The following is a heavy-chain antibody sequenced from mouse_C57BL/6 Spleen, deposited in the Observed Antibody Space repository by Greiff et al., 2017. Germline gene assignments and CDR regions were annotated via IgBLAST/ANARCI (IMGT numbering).Heavy chain of an antibody. CDR3: ARRACWEYYFDY. CDR2: IDPSDSYT. CDR1: GYTFTSYW. V-gene: IGHV1-50*01. D-gene: IGHD4-1*01. Sequence: VQLQQPGAELVKPGASVKLSCKASGYTFTSYWMQWVKQRPGQGLEWIGEIDPSDSYTNYNQKFKGKATLTVDTSSSTAYMQLSSLTSEDSAVYYCARRACWEYYFDYWGQGTTLTVSS. J-gene: IGHJ2*01.